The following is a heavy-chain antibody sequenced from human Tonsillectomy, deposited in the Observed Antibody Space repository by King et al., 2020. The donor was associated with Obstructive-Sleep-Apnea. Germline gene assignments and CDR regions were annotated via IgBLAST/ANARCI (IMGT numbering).Heavy chain of an antibody. CDR3: AKWDDYGSGPDY. CDR2: IRFDESNK. Sequence: VQLVESGGGVVQPGRSLRLSCATSGFTFSTYGMHWVRQAPGKGLEWGAFIRFDESNKYYADSVKGRFNISRDNSKSTLYLQMNGLRAEDTAVYYCAKWDDYGSGPDYWGQGTLVTVSS. CDR1: GFTFSTYG. J-gene: IGHJ4*02. V-gene: IGHV3-30*02. D-gene: IGHD3-10*01.